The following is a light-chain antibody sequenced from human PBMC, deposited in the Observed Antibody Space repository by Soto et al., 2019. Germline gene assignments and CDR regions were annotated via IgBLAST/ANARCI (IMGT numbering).Light chain of an antibody. CDR1: QGIRND. Sequence: AIQMTQSPSSLSASVGDRVTITCRASQGIRNDLNWYQQKPWKAPKLLIYAASSLQSGVPSKFSGSGSGTDFTLTISSLQPEDFATYYFLQDYNYPRTFGQGTKVEIK. V-gene: IGKV1-6*01. CDR3: LQDYNYPRT. CDR2: AAS. J-gene: IGKJ1*01.